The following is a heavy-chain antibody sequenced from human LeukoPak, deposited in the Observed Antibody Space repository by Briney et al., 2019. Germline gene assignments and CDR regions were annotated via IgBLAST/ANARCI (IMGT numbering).Heavy chain of an antibody. CDR2: MYYRGST. D-gene: IGHD2-21*02. V-gene: IGHV4-39*01. Sequence: PSXXLSLTCXXYGGSISSSSDAWGWIRQPRGKGMEWIERMYYRGSTYYNLSGKSQFTIAVDTRKNGFSLKLSCVTAADTAVYYCARALCGCDCYGENWFDPWGQGTLVTVSS. CDR3: ARALCGCDCYGENWFDP. CDR1: GGSISSSSDA. J-gene: IGHJ5*02.